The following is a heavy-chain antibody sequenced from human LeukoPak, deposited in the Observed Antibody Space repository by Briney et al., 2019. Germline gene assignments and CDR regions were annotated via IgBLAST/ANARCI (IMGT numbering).Heavy chain of an antibody. Sequence: PPGGSLRLSCAASGFTFSSYEMNWVRQAPGKGLEWVSAISGSGGSTYYADSVKGRFTISRDNSKNTLYLQMNSLRAEDTAVYYCAKARTAYCTNGVCYPLWDFDYWGQGTLVTVSS. J-gene: IGHJ4*02. CDR2: ISGSGGST. V-gene: IGHV3-23*01. CDR1: GFTFSSYE. D-gene: IGHD2-8*01. CDR3: AKARTAYCTNGVCYPLWDFDY.